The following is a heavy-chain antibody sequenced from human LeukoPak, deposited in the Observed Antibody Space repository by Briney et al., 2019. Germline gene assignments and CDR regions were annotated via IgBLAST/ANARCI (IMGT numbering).Heavy chain of an antibody. CDR1: GGSFSGYY. CDR2: INHSGST. J-gene: IGHJ4*02. Sequence: SETLSLTCAVYGGSFSGYYWSWIRQPPGKGPEWIGEINHSGSTNYNPSLKSRVTISVDTSKNQFSLKLSSVTAADTAVYYCARGSSSSDYWGQGTLVTVSS. V-gene: IGHV4-34*01. CDR3: ARGSSSSDY. D-gene: IGHD6-6*01.